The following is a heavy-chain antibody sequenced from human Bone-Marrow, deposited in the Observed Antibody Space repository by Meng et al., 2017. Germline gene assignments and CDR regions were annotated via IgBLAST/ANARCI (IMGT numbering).Heavy chain of an antibody. D-gene: IGHD3-22*01. CDR3: ARGELIPREARSHYYDSSGYPLFDY. V-gene: IGHV4-59*08. CDR2: IYYSGST. Sequence: SETLSPTCTVSGGSISSYYWSWIRQPPGKGLEWIGYIYYSGSTNYNPSLKSRVTISVDTSKNQFSLKLSSVTAADTAVYYCARGELIPREARSHYYDSSGYPLFDYWGQGTLVTVSS. J-gene: IGHJ4*02. CDR1: GGSISSYY.